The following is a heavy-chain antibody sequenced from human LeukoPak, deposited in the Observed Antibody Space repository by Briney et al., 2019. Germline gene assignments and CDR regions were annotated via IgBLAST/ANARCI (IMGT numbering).Heavy chain of an antibody. CDR3: ARDLTYGANNWFDP. CDR1: GGSISSGGYY. V-gene: IGHV4-31*03. CDR2: IYYSGST. Sequence: SQTLSLTCTVSGGSISSGGYYWSWLRQHPGKGLEWIGYIYYSGSTYYNPSLKSRVTISVDTSKNQFSLKLSSVTAADTAVYYCARDLTYGANNWFDPWGQGTLVTVSS. D-gene: IGHD4-17*01. J-gene: IGHJ5*02.